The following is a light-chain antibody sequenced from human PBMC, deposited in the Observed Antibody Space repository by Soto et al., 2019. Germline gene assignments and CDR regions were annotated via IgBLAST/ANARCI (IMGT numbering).Light chain of an antibody. CDR1: QSVSNY. CDR3: QQRSNWPPIS. CDR2: DAS. V-gene: IGKV3-11*01. J-gene: IGKJ2*01. Sequence: EIVLTQSPATLSLSPGERATLSCRASQSVSNYLAWYQHKPGQAPRLLIYDASNRATGIPARFSGSGSGTDFTLTIISLEPEDFAVYYCQQRSNWPPISFGQGTKLEI.